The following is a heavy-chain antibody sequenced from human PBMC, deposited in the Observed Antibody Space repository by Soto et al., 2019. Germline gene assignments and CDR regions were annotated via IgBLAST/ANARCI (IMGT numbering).Heavy chain of an antibody. CDR2: NYYSGIT. V-gene: IGHV4-31*03. Sequence: QVQLQESGPGLVKPSQTLSLTCTVSGGSISSGGYYWTWIRQHPGKGLEWIGYNYYSGITYYNPSLKSRVTISLDTSKTQFSLKLSSVTAADTAVYYCARGSSIAGLHYGMDVWGQGTTVTVSS. CDR1: GGSISSGGYY. D-gene: IGHD6-6*01. J-gene: IGHJ6*02. CDR3: ARGSSIAGLHYGMDV.